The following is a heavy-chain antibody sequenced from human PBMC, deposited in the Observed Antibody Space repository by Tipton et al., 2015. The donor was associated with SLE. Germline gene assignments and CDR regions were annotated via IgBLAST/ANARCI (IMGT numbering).Heavy chain of an antibody. CDR2: ISYGGNT. J-gene: IGHJ6*02. Sequence: TLSLTCTVSGGSISNYYWSWIRQAPGKGLEWIGYISYGGNTNYNPSLKSRVTISVDTSKNEVYLDMGSVTAADTAMYYCATGEVVVVPGATPYFYDHAMDVWGQGTTVTVSS. V-gene: IGHV4-59*12. CDR1: GGSISNYY. D-gene: IGHD2-2*01. CDR3: ATGEVVVVPGATPYFYDHAMDV.